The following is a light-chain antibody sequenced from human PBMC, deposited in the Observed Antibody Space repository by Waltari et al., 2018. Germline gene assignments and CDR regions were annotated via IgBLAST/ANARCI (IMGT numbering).Light chain of an antibody. V-gene: IGKV3-15*01. CDR2: GAS. CDR1: QSVGRT. Sequence: EIVMTQSPATLSVSLGERATLSCRASQSVGRTLAWYQQRPGQAPRLLIYGASTRATGVPARFSGSGSGTEFTLTISSLQSEDFAIYYCQQYYNWLWTFGQGTKVEIK. J-gene: IGKJ1*01. CDR3: QQYYNWLWT.